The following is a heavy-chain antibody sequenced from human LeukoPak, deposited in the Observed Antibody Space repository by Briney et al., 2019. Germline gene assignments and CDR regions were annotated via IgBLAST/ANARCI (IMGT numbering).Heavy chain of an antibody. V-gene: IGHV4-59*01. Sequence: PSETLSLTCTVSGGSISSYYWSWIRQPPGKGLEWIGYIYYSGSTNYNPSLKSRVTISVDTSKNQFSQKLTSVTAADTAVYYCERGLTYYFDSSGYYVTDAFDIWGQGTMVTVSS. CDR2: IYYSGST. J-gene: IGHJ3*02. D-gene: IGHD3-22*01. CDR3: ERGLTYYFDSSGYYVTDAFDI. CDR1: GGSISSYY.